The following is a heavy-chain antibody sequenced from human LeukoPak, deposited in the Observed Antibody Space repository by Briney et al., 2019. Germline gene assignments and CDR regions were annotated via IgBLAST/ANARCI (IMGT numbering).Heavy chain of an antibody. CDR1: GGSISSYY. V-gene: IGHV4-4*07. CDR3: ARKNDYGDVDAFDF. CDR2: IYTSGST. J-gene: IGHJ3*01. Sequence: SETLSLTCTVSGGSISSYYWSWIRQPAGKGLEWIGRIYTSGSTNYNPSLKSRVTMSVDTSKNQFSLKLSSVTAADTAVYYCARKNDYGDVDAFDFWGQGTMVTVSS. D-gene: IGHD4-17*01.